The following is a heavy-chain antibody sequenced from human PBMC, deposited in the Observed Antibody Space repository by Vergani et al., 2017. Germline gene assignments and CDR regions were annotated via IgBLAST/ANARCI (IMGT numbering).Heavy chain of an antibody. J-gene: IGHJ6*02. CDR3: ARDPDIVVVPAAPYYYYYYGMDV. CDR2: ISAYNGNT. V-gene: IGHV1-18*01. Sequence: QVQLVQSGSELKKPGASVKVSCKASGYTFTNFAMNWVRQAPGQGLEWMGWISAYNGNTNYAQKLQGRVTMTTDTSTSTAYMELRSLRSDDTAVYYCARDPDIVVVPAAPYYYYYYGMDVWGQGTTVTVSS. CDR1: GYTFTNFA. D-gene: IGHD2-2*01.